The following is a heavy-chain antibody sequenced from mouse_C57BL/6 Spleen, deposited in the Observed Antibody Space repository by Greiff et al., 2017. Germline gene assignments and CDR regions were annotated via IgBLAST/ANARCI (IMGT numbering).Heavy chain of an antibody. CDR2: IYPGDGDT. D-gene: IGHD2-1*01. CDR1: GYAFSSYW. Sequence: QVQLKQSGAELVKPGASVKISCKASGYAFSSYWMNWVKQRPGKGLEWIGQIYPGDGDTNYNGKFKGKATLTADKSSSTAYMQLSSLTSEDSAVYFCARSDGNYPSWFAYWGQGTLVTVSA. V-gene: IGHV1-80*01. J-gene: IGHJ3*01. CDR3: ARSDGNYPSWFAY.